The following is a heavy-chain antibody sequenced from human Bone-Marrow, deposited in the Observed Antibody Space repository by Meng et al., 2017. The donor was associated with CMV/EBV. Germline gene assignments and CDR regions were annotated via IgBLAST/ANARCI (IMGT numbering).Heavy chain of an antibody. CDR1: GGTVSTGTYY. D-gene: IGHD4-17*01. CDR3: ARETTVTWGFDY. V-gene: IGHV4-61*01. J-gene: IGHJ4*02. CDR2: IYYTGST. Sequence: SETLSLTCTVSGGTVSTGTYYWIWIRQPPGKVLEWIGYIYYTGSTNYNPSLKSRVTISVDTSKNQFSLKLSSVTAADTAVYYCARETTVTWGFDYWGQGTLVTVSS.